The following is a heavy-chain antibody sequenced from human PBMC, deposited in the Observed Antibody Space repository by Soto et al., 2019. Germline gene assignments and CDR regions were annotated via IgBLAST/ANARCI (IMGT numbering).Heavy chain of an antibody. Sequence: QVQLVQSGAEVKKPGASVKVSCKASGYTFTSYGISWVRQAPGQGLEWMGWISAYNGNTNYAQKLRGRVTMTTDTSTSTAYMELRSLRSDDTAVYYCARVNEGITIFGVVIITPDYWGQGTLVTVSS. V-gene: IGHV1-18*01. J-gene: IGHJ4*02. CDR3: ARVNEGITIFGVVIITPDY. CDR1: GYTFTSYG. CDR2: ISAYNGNT. D-gene: IGHD3-3*01.